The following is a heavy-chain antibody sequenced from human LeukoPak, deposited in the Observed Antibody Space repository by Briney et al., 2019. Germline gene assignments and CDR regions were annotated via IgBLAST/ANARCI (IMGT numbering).Heavy chain of an antibody. V-gene: IGHV3-23*01. CDR3: AELGITMIGGV. CDR2: IGGSGTRT. Sequence: GGSLRLSCSASGFTFTTYGMNWVRQAPGKGLEWVSGIGGSGTRTYYADSVKGRFTISRDNSKNTLYLQMNSLRAEDTAVYYCAELGITMIGGVWGKGTTVTISS. J-gene: IGHJ6*04. CDR1: GFTFTTYG. D-gene: IGHD3-10*02.